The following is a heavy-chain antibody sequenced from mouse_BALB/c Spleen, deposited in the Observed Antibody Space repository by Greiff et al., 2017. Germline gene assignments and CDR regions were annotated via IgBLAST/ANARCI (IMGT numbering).Heavy chain of an antibody. CDR1: GFTFSSYG. Sequence: EVMLVESGGGLVQPGGSLKLSCAASGFTFSSYGMSWFRQTPDKRLELVATINSNGGSTYYPDSVKGRFTISRDNAKNTLYLQMSSLKSEDTAMYYCARDGYAMDYWGQGTSVTVSS. CDR2: INSNGGST. V-gene: IGHV5-6-3*01. J-gene: IGHJ4*01. CDR3: ARDGYAMDY.